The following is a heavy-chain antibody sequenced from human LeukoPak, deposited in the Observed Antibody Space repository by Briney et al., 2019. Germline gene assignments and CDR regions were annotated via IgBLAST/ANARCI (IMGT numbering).Heavy chain of an antibody. CDR2: IIPIFGTA. CDR1: GGTFSSYA. V-gene: IGHV1-69*06. CDR3: ARGGVCSSTSCYPSYYYYYMDV. D-gene: IGHD2-2*01. J-gene: IGHJ6*03. Sequence: SVKVSCKASGGTFSSYAISWVRQAPGQGLEWIGGIIPIFGTANYAQKFQGRITITPDKATSTAYMEHISLRSEDTAVYYCARGGVCSSTSCYPSYYYYYMDVWGKGTTVTVSS.